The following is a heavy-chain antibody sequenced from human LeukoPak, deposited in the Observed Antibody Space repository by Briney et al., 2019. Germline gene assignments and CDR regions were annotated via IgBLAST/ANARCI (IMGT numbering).Heavy chain of an antibody. Sequence: SETLSLTCAVYGGSFSDYFWSWIRQPPGKGLEWIGEISHSGSTTYNPSLRSRVTISVDTSKNQFSLKLSSVTAADTAVYYCARGATGSVGYFDLWGRGTLVIVSS. CDR2: ISHSGST. J-gene: IGHJ2*01. CDR1: GGSFSDYF. CDR3: ARGATGSVGYFDL. V-gene: IGHV4-34*01. D-gene: IGHD5-12*01.